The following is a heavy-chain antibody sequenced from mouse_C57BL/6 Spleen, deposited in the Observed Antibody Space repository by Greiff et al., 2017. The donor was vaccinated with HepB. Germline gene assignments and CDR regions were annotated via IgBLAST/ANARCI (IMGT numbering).Heavy chain of an antibody. Sequence: VKLQQPGAELVRPGSSVKLSCKASGYTFTSYWMDWVKQRPRQGLEWIGNIYPSDSETHYNQKFKDKATLTVDKSSSTAYMQLSSLTSEDSAVYYCARSYSNYGAYWGQGTLVTVSA. D-gene: IGHD2-5*01. V-gene: IGHV1-61*01. CDR3: ARSYSNYGAY. CDR2: IYPSDSET. J-gene: IGHJ3*01. CDR1: GYTFTSYW.